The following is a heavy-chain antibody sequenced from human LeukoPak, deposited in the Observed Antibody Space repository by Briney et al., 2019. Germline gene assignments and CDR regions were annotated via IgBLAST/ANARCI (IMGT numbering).Heavy chain of an antibody. Sequence: SETLSLTCTDSGGSISGYYWSCIRQPPGKGLEWIGYIYYSGSTNYNPSLKSRVTISVDTSKNQFSLKLSSVTAADTAVYYCARQYDSSAYWYYFDYCGQGTLVTVSS. CDR1: GGSISGYY. CDR2: IYYSGST. CDR3: ARQYDSSAYWYYFDY. V-gene: IGHV4-59*08. D-gene: IGHD3-22*01. J-gene: IGHJ4*02.